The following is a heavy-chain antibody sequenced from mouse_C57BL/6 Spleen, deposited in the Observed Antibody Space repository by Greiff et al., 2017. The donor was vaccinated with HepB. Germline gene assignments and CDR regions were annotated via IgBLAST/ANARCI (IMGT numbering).Heavy chain of an antibody. CDR1: GFTFTDYY. CDR3: ARSYGSSSLDY. D-gene: IGHD1-1*01. V-gene: IGHV7-3*01. Sequence: DVHLVESGGGLVQPGGSLSLSCAASGFTFTDYYMSWVRQPPGKALEWLGFIRNKANGYTTEYSASVEGRFTISRDNSPSILYLQMDALRAEDSATYYCARSYGSSSLDYWGQGTTLTVSS. CDR2: IRNKANGYTT. J-gene: IGHJ2*01.